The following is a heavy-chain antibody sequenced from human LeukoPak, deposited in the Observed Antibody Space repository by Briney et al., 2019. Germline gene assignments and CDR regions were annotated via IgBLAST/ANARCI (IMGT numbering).Heavy chain of an antibody. D-gene: IGHD6-6*01. CDR2: IIPIFGTA. CDR1: GGTFSSYA. J-gene: IGHJ6*03. Sequence: SVKVSCKASGGTFSSYAISWVRQAPGQGLEWMGGIIPIFGTANYAQKFQGRVTITTDESTSTAYMELSSLRSEDTAVYYCARGMSIAARPGPFYYYYYYMDVWGKGTTVTVSS. V-gene: IGHV1-69*05. CDR3: ARGMSIAARPGPFYYYYYYMDV.